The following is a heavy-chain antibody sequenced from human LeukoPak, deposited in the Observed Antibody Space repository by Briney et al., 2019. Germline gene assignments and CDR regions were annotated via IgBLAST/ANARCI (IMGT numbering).Heavy chain of an antibody. D-gene: IGHD2-15*01. V-gene: IGHV4-59*12. Sequence: SETLSLTCSVSGDSIRSYYWSWIRQPPGKGLEWIGYIYYSGSTNYNPSLKSRVTISVDTSKNQFSLKLSSVTAADTAVYYCARGLLAAPKPKDDAFDIWGQGTMVTVSS. CDR2: IYYSGST. CDR1: GDSIRSYY. J-gene: IGHJ3*02. CDR3: ARGLLAAPKPKDDAFDI.